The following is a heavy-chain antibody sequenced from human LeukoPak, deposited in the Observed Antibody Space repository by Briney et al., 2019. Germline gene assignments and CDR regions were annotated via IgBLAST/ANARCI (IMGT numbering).Heavy chain of an antibody. J-gene: IGHJ3*02. D-gene: IGHD2-21*02. V-gene: IGHV1-69*13. Sequence: ASVKVSCTASGGTLSSYAISWVRQAPGQGLEWMGGIIPIFGTANYAQKFQGRVTITADESTSTAYMELSSLRSEDTAVYYCASGLYCGGDCFRANAFDIWGQGTMVTVSS. CDR1: GGTLSSYA. CDR3: ASGLYCGGDCFRANAFDI. CDR2: IIPIFGTA.